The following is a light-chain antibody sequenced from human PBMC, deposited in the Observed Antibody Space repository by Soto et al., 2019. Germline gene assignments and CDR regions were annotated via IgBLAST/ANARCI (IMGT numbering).Light chain of an antibody. CDR1: QSIRNY. J-gene: IGKJ2*01. V-gene: IGKV1-39*01. CDR2: GAS. CDR3: QQSYTSPYT. Sequence: DIQMTQSPSSLSAPVGDRVTITCRASQSIRNYLNWYQQKPVKAPKHLIYGASSLQSGVPSRFSGSGSRRDFTLNISSLQAEDFATYYCQQSYTSPYTFAQGTKVEIK.